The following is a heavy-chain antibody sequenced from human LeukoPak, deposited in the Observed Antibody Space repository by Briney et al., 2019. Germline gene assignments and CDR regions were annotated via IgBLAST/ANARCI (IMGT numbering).Heavy chain of an antibody. CDR1: GGSISSYY. D-gene: IGHD3-10*01. V-gene: IGHV4-4*07. Sequence: KPSETLSLTCTVSGGSISSYYWSWIRQPAGKGLEWIGRIYSSGSKNYNPSLKSRVTMSVDTSKNQFSLKLSSVTAADTAVYCRAREYYKYDSGSRLRGIYYYYMDVWGKGTTVTISS. J-gene: IGHJ6*03. CDR2: IYSSGSK. CDR3: AREYYKYDSGSRLRGIYYYYMDV.